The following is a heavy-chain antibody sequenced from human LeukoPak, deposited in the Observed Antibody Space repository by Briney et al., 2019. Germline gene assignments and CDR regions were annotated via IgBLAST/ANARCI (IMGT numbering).Heavy chain of an antibody. V-gene: IGHV1-3*01. CDR1: GYNFPSYT. CDR3: ARSSSGTYHY. CDR2: INGDNGNT. D-gene: IGHD3-10*01. J-gene: IGHJ4*02. Sequence: ASVTVSSKTSGYNFPSYTMHWLRQAPGQSPEWMGSINGDNGNTRYSEKFQDRVTFTRNTSASSAYMELSSLRFEDTAVYYCARSSSGTYHYWGQGTLVTVSS.